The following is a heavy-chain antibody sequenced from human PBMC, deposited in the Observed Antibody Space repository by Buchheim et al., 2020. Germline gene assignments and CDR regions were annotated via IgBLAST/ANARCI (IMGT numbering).Heavy chain of an antibody. J-gene: IGHJ6*02. D-gene: IGHD2/OR15-2a*01. CDR3: ARDRGEYWVRPTPSKRPYYYYGMDV. CDR2: ISSSGSTI. V-gene: IGHV3-11*01. Sequence: QVQLVESGGGLVKPGGSLRLSCAASGFTFSDYYMSWIRQAPGKGLEWVSYISSSGSTIYYADSVKGRFTISRDNAKNSLYLQMNSLRAEDTAVYYCARDRGEYWVRPTPSKRPYYYYGMDVWGQGTT. CDR1: GFTFSDYY.